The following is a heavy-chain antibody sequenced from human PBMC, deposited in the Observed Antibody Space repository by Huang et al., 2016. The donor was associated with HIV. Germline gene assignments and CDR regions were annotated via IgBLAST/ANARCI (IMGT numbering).Heavy chain of an antibody. CDR3: ATKTAAMDI. Sequence: VESGGRLVQPGGSIRLSCVGSTFRFGAYWMSWVRQYQGKGLEWVANIKQDESEKYYVDSVKGRFNISRDNAKKVLFLEMNNVRVEDTATYYCATKTAAMDIWGQGTTVTVS. D-gene: IGHD1-7*01. J-gene: IGHJ6*02. V-gene: IGHV3-7*01. CDR2: IKQDESEK. CDR1: TFRFGAYW.